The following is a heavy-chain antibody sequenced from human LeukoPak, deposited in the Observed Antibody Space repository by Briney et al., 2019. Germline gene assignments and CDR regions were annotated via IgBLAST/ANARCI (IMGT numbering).Heavy chain of an antibody. V-gene: IGHV4-59*08. J-gene: IGHJ4*02. Sequence: SEILSLTCTVSGGSISSYYWSWIRQPPGKGLEWIGYVYNSGSTNYNPSLKSRVTISVDTSKNQFSLKLRSVTAADTAVYYCAASSPWEPLDCWGQGTLVTVSS. CDR1: GGSISSYY. CDR3: AASSPWEPLDC. D-gene: IGHD1-26*01. CDR2: VYNSGST.